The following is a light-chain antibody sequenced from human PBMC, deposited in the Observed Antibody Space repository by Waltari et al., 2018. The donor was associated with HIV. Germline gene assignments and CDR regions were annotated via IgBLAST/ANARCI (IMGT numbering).Light chain of an antibody. CDR1: SDDVGFYDY. J-gene: IGLJ2*01. V-gene: IGLV2-11*01. Sequence: QSALTQPRSVSGSPGQSVTISCAGTSDDVGFYDYVSWYQHHPGSAPKLIIYDVNKRPSGVSDRFSGSKSGNTASLTISGLQAEDEANYYCCSYATSRVIFGGGTMVTAL. CDR2: DVN. CDR3: CSYATSRVI.